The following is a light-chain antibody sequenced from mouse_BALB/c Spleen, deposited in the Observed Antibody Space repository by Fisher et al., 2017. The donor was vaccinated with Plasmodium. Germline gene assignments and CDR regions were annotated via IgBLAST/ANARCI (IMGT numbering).Light chain of an antibody. CDR3: SQSTHLPLT. J-gene: IGKJ5*01. CDR1: QSLLNSDGKTY. Sequence: VITQSTLTLSVTIGQPASISCKSSQSLLNSDGKTYLSWLLQRPGQSPKRLIYLVSKLDSGVPDRFTGSGSGTDFTLKISRVEAEDLGVYFYSQSTHLPLTFGAGTRLELK. V-gene: IGKV1-135*01. CDR2: LVS.